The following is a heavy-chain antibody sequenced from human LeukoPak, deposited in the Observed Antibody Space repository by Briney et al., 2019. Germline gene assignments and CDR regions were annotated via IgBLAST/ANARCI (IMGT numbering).Heavy chain of an antibody. CDR1: GFNLNSYA. CDR3: AKEYTPSSPLGELDS. V-gene: IGHV3-30*02. CDR2: IRHDEANS. D-gene: IGHD6-6*01. J-gene: IGHJ4*02. Sequence: PGGSLRLSCAASGFNLNSYAMHWVRQAPGKGLEWVAVIRHDEANSFYADSVQGRFTISRDTSKKLLYLQMNSLRVKDTAVYYCAKEYTPSSPLGELDSWGQGTLVTVSS.